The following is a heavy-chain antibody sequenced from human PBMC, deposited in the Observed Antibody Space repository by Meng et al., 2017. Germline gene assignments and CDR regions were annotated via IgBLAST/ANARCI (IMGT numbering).Heavy chain of an antibody. D-gene: IGHD6-13*01. CDR3: ARDLTTSIAAAGTWPDAFDI. CDR2: IYYSGST. J-gene: IGHJ3*02. V-gene: IGHV4-61*01. CDR1: GGPVSSGSYY. Sequence: SETLSLTCTVSGGPVSSGSYYWSWIRQPPGKGLEWIGYIYYSGSTNYNPSLKSRVTISVDTSKNQFSLKLRSVTAADAAVYYCARDLTTSIAAAGTWPDAFDIWGQGTMVTVSS.